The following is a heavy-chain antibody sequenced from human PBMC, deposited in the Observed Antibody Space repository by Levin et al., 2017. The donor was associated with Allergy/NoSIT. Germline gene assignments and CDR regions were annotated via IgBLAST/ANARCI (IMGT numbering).Heavy chain of an antibody. J-gene: IGHJ4*02. Sequence: SETLSLTCTASGGSVSSGTFYWSWLRPPAGKGLVWIGRTYITGTTNYNPSLRSRITMSIDTSKNQFSLSLSSVTSADTAVYYCAADYCRRDCYDFDYWGQGALVTVSS. CDR2: TYITGTT. CDR1: GGSVSSGTFY. CDR3: AADYCRRDCYDFDY. D-gene: IGHD2-21*02. V-gene: IGHV4-61*02.